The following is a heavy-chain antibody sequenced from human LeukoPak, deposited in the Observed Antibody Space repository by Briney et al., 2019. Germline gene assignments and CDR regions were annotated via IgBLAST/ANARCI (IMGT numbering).Heavy chain of an antibody. Sequence: GGSLRLSCAASGFTFSSYGMSWVRQAPGKGLEWVSAISGSGGSTYYADSVKGRFTISRDNSKNTLYLQMNSLRAEDTAVYYCAKDSAITMIVVVITGDAFDIWGQGTMVTVSS. V-gene: IGHV3-23*01. CDR1: GFTFSSYG. CDR2: ISGSGGST. J-gene: IGHJ3*02. D-gene: IGHD3-22*01. CDR3: AKDSAITMIVVVITGDAFDI.